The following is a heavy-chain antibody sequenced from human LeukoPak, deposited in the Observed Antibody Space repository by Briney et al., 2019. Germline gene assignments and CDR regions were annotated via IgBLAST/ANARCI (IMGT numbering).Heavy chain of an antibody. J-gene: IGHJ4*02. D-gene: IGHD4-11*01. V-gene: IGHV3-23*01. Sequence: GGSLRLSCAASGFTFNNYAMSWVRQPPGKGLEWVSAISGGCGSTYYADSVKGRFTISRDNSKNTLYLQMNSLSAEDTAVYYCAKAGGSLQSSNSDYWGQGTLVTVSS. CDR3: AKAGGSLQSSNSDY. CDR2: ISGGCGST. CDR1: GFTFNNYA.